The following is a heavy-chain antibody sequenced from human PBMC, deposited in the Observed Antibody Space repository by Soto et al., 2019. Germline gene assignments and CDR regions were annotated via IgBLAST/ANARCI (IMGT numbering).Heavy chain of an antibody. D-gene: IGHD6-25*01. CDR1: GVSINNYY. CDR3: ATVVSGGHLDY. CDR2: IYYTGST. Sequence: SETLSLTSTVSGVSINNYYWTWIRQPPGKRLEWIGAIYYTGSTTYNPSLRSRVTFSVDTSKNQFSLSLTSVTAADTAVYFCATVVSGGHLDYWGQGTLVTVSS. J-gene: IGHJ4*02. V-gene: IGHV4-59*01.